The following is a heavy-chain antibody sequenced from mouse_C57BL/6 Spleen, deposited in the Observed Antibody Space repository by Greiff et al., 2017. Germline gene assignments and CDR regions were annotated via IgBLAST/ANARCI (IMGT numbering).Heavy chain of an antibody. CDR2: IDPENGDT. V-gene: IGHV14-4*01. J-gene: IGHJ2*01. Sequence: EVQLVESGAELVRPGASVKLSCTASGFNIKDDYMHWVKQRPEQGLEWIGWIDPENGDTEYASKFQGKATITADTSSNTAYLQLSSLTSEDTAVYYCTTGYGSSYYFDYWGQGTTLTVSS. CDR3: TTGYGSSYYFDY. CDR1: GFNIKDDY. D-gene: IGHD1-1*01.